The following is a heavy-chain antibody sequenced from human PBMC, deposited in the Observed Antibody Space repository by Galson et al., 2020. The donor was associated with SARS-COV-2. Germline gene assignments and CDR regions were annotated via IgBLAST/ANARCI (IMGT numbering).Heavy chain of an antibody. CDR1: DGPISSYY. J-gene: IGHJ6*02. D-gene: IGHD4-17*01. CDR3: ARDPAPLYGDNYYYGMDV. Sequence: ETSETLSLTCSVSDGPISSYYWSWIRQPPGTGLEWIGYISYSGSANYNPSLGSRVTISVDLSKNQFSLKVTSVTAADTAVYYCARDPAPLYGDNYYYGMDVWGRGTTVTVSS. CDR2: ISYSGSA. V-gene: IGHV4-59*01.